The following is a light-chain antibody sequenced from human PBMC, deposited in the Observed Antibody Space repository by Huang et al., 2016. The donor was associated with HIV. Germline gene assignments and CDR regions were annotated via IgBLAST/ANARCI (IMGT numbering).Light chain of an antibody. CDR1: QDISNY. Sequence: DIQMTHSTSTLSASLGDRDTITCQAIQDISNYLNWYQHKPGKAPKPLIHDAFNFKTGVPSRFSGSGSETDFTCTISSLQPEDIATYYCQQYESLPLTCGGGTKVEIK. CDR3: QQYESLPLT. CDR2: DAF. J-gene: IGKJ4*01. V-gene: IGKV1-33*01.